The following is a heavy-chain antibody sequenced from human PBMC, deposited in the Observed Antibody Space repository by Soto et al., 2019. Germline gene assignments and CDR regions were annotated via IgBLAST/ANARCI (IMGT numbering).Heavy chain of an antibody. J-gene: IGHJ5*02. CDR3: ARQPPTWLRFRGGNWFDP. Sequence: ASVKVSCKASGYTFTSYAMHWVRQAPGQRLEWMGWINAGNGNTKYSQKFQGRVTITRDTSASTAYMELSSLRPEDTAVYYCARQPPTWLRFRGGNWFDPWGQGTLVTVSS. V-gene: IGHV1-3*01. CDR1: GYTFTSYA. CDR2: INAGNGNT. D-gene: IGHD5-12*01.